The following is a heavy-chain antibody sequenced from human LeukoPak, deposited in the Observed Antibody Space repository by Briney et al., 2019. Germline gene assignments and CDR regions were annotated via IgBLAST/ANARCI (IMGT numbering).Heavy chain of an antibody. Sequence: SETLSLTCTVSGGSISSGSYYWSWIRQPPGKGLEWIGYIYYSGSTNYNPSLKSRVTISVDTSKNQFSLKLSSVTAADTAVYYCARSPGYSSARYGWIFDYWGQGTLVTVSS. CDR2: IYYSGST. J-gene: IGHJ4*02. V-gene: IGHV4-61*01. D-gene: IGHD6-19*01. CDR3: ARSPGYSSARYGWIFDY. CDR1: GGSISSGSYY.